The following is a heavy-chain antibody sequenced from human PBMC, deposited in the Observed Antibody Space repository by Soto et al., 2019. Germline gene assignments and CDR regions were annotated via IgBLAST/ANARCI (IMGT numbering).Heavy chain of an antibody. CDR1: GFTFNNYG. V-gene: IGHV3-33*01. J-gene: IGHJ6*02. CDR2: IWNDGNGY. CDR3: ARRQISPPTRGAASARGGMDV. D-gene: IGHD6-13*01. Sequence: QVQLVESGGGVVPPGRSLRLACAASGFTFNNYGMHWVRQAPGKGLEWVAVIWNDGNGYYYANSVKGRFTISRDNSKNTVYLQMSSLRAEDTAVYYCARRQISPPTRGAASARGGMDVWGQGTTVTVSS.